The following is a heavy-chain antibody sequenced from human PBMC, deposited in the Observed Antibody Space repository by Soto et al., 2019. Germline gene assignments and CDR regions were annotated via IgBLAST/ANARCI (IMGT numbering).Heavy chain of an antibody. CDR3: ARLSGRRFFEY. CDR1: GGAIYSPSYY. CDR2: IYYSGST. D-gene: IGHD6-6*01. J-gene: IGHJ4*02. V-gene: IGHV4-39*01. Sequence: QLQLQESGPGLVKPSDTLSLTCTVSGGAIYSPSYYWGWIRQTPGKGLEYIGSIYYSGSTFNNPSLGRRVTISLDAPRKQVSLSLSSATAADTAVYYCARLSGRRFFEYWGQGALVTVS.